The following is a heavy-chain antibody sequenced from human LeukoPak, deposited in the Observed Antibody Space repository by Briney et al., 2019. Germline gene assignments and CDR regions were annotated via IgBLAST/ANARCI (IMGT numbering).Heavy chain of an antibody. J-gene: IGHJ6*03. V-gene: IGHV1-8*01. CDR2: MNPNSGNA. D-gene: IGHD3-10*01. CDR3: ARTGRTTRSYGSGSFWGYHYYYMDV. CDR1: GYTFTSYD. Sequence: ASVKVSCEASGYTFTSYDINWVRLATGQGLEWMGWMNPNSGNAAYAQEFQGRVTMTRNTSISTAYMELTSLRSEDTAVYYCARTGRTTRSYGSGSFWGYHYYYMDVWGKGTTVTIAS.